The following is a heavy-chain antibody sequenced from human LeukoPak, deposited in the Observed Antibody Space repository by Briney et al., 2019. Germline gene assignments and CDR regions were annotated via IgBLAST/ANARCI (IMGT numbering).Heavy chain of an antibody. Sequence: PGGSLRLSCAASGFTFSSYSMNWVRQAPGKGLEWVSSISSSSSYIYYADSVKGRFTISRDNAKNSLYLQMNSLRAEDTAVYYCARDPGGDCCNWFDPWGQGTLVTVSS. CDR1: GFTFSSYS. V-gene: IGHV3-21*01. CDR2: ISSSSSYI. D-gene: IGHD2-21*02. CDR3: ARDPGGDCCNWFDP. J-gene: IGHJ5*02.